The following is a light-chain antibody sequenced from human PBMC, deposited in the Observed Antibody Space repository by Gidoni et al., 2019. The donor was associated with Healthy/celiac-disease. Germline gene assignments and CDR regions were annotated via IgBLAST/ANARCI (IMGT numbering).Light chain of an antibody. J-gene: IGKJ2*01. CDR1: QSISSY. V-gene: IGKV1-39*01. CDR3: QRSHSTRPMYT. Sequence: QTTQSPSSLSASVGDRVTITCRASQSISSYLNWYQQKPGKAPKLLIYAASSLQSGVPSRFSGSGSGTDFTLTISSLQPEDFATYYYQRSHSTRPMYTFGQGTKLEIK. CDR2: AAS.